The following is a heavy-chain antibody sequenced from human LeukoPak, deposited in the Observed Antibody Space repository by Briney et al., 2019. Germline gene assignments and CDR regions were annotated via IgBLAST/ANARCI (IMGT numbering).Heavy chain of an antibody. D-gene: IGHD5-12*01. Sequence: SETLSLTCIVSGGSISSYYWSWIRQPPGKGLEWIGYIYYSGSTNYNPSLKSRVTISVDTSKNQFSLKLNSVTAADTAVYYCARVSGYDWESFYDYWGQGTLVTVSS. CDR2: IYYSGST. V-gene: IGHV4-59*01. J-gene: IGHJ4*02. CDR1: GGSISSYY. CDR3: ARVSGYDWESFYDY.